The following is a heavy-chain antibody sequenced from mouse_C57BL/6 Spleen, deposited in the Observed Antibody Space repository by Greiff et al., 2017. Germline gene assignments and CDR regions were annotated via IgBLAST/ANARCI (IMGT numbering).Heavy chain of an antibody. CDR2: FYPGDGDT. CDR1: GYAFSSYW. D-gene: IGHD1-1*01. J-gene: IGHJ2*01. CDR3: ARNYYGSSYYFDY. V-gene: IGHV1-80*01. Sequence: VQLQQSGAELVKPGASVKISCKASGYAFSSYWMNWVKQRPGKGLEWIGQFYPGDGDTNYNGKFKGKATLTADKSSSTAYMQLSSLTSEDSAVYFCARNYYGSSYYFDYWGQGTTLTVSP.